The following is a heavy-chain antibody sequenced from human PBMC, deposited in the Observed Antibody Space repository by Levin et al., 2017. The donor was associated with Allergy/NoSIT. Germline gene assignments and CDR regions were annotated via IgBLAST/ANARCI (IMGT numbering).Heavy chain of an antibody. D-gene: IGHD2-2*01. V-gene: IGHV3-74*01. CDR1: GFTFSRYW. CDR3: ARHPIVLVPPAMAYYYYGMDV. J-gene: IGHJ6*02. Sequence: GGSLRLSCAASGFTFSRYWMHWVRQAPGKGLVWFSRINNDGSSTTYADSVKGRFTISRDNAKNTLYLQMNSLRAEDTAVYYCARHPIVLVPPAMAYYYYGMDVWGQGTTVTVSS. CDR2: INNDGSST.